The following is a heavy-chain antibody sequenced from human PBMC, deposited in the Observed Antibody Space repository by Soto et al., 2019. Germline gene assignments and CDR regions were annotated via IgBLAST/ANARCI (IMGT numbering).Heavy chain of an antibody. CDR3: AKKQERELPRVIDF. Sequence: EVPLLESGGGLLQPGGSLRLACATSVLTFGNYAMSCVRQAPGGGLEWVSSMRGSSSTTYYADSVTGRFTIASDRSKNALYQQMSSLRAEDTALYYCAKKQERELPRVIDFWGQGTLVTVSS. V-gene: IGHV3-23*01. D-gene: IGHD3-16*02. CDR1: VLTFGNYA. J-gene: IGHJ4*02. CDR2: MRGSSSTT.